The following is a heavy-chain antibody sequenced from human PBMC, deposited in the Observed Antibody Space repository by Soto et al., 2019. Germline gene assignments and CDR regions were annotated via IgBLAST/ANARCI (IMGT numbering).Heavy chain of an antibody. CDR2: ISSSSSYI. CDR1: GVTFSRDS. D-gene: IGHD3-9*01. CDR3: ARDYGLRYFDWTRGLSWFDP. V-gene: IGHV3-21*01. J-gene: IGHJ5*02. Sequence: GGSLRVWWAASGVTFSRDSMNWGRQGPGKGMEWVSSISSSSSYIYYADSVKGRFTISRDNAKNSLYLQMNSLRAEDAAVYYCARDYGLRYFDWTRGLSWFDPWGQGTLVTVSS.